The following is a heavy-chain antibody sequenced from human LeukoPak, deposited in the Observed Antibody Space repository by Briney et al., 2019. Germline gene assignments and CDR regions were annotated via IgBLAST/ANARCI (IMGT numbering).Heavy chain of an antibody. V-gene: IGHV4-39*01. CDR1: GGSVSSSSYY. CDR2: IYYSGST. Sequence: SETLSDTCADSGGSVSSSSYYSVWIRQPPGKGLEWIGSIYYSGSTYYNPSLKSRVTISVDTSKNQFSLNLSSVTAPETALYHSARPAGHMSRGYANYSDYWYRGTLVTVSS. D-gene: IGHD5-18*01. J-gene: IGHJ4*02. CDR3: ARPAGHMSRGYANYSDY.